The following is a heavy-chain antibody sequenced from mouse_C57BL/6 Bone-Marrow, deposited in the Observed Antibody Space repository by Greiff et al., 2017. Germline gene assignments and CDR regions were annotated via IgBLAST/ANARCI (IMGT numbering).Heavy chain of an antibody. V-gene: IGHV1-50*01. J-gene: IGHJ2*01. CDR1: GYTFTSYW. CDR2: IDPSDSYT. CDR3: AREEYGTTRNY. Sequence: VQLQQPGAELVKPGASVKLSCKASGYTFTSYWMQWVKQRPGQGLEWIGEIDPSDSYTNYNQKFKGKATLTVDTSSSTAYMQLSSLTSEDSAVYYCAREEYGTTRNYWGQGTTLTVSS. D-gene: IGHD2-1*01.